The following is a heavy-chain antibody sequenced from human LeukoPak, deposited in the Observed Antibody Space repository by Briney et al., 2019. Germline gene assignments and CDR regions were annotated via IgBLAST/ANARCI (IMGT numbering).Heavy chain of an antibody. D-gene: IGHD3-10*01. V-gene: IGHV3-23*01. CDR2: ISGSGGST. Sequence: GGSPRLSCAASGFTFSSYAMSWVRQAPGKGLEWVSAISGSGGSTYYADSVKGRFTISRDNSKNTLYLQMNSLRAEDTAVYYCAKDRSYGSGSCKYFDYWGQGTLVTVSS. CDR3: AKDRSYGSGSCKYFDY. CDR1: GFTFSSYA. J-gene: IGHJ4*02.